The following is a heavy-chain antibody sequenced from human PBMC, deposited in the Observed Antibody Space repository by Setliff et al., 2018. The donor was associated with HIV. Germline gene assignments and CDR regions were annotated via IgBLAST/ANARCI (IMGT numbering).Heavy chain of an antibody. V-gene: IGHV4-31*03. CDR1: GVSVGSGDYY. CDR3: AVYSSSWFRYYGMNV. Sequence: SETLSLTCSVSGVSVGSGDYYWHWIRQHPEKALEWIGYIFHSGDTYYNPSLKSRISMSVDTSKNQFSLELTSLTAADTAVYYCAVYSSSWFRYYGMNVWGQGTTVTVSS. D-gene: IGHD6-13*01. J-gene: IGHJ6*02. CDR2: IFHSGDT.